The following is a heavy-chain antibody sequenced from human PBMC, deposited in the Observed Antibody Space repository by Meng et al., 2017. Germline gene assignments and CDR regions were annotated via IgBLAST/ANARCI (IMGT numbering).Heavy chain of an antibody. Sequence: GESLKISCAASGFTFSSYAMSWVRQAPGKGLEWVSSISSSSSYIYYADSVTGRFTISRDNAKNSLYLQMNSLRAEDTAVYYCARDYDILTGYYIPFDYWGQGTLVTVSS. D-gene: IGHD3-9*01. CDR3: ARDYDILTGYYIPFDY. J-gene: IGHJ4*02. V-gene: IGHV3-21*01. CDR1: GFTFSSYA. CDR2: ISSSSSYI.